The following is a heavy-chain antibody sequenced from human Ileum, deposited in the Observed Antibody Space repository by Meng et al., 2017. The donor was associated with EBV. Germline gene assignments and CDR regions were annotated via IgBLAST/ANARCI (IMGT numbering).Heavy chain of an antibody. V-gene: IGHV4-28*01. D-gene: IGHD3-22*01. J-gene: IGHJ4*02. Sequence: VQLTEPGPGLVKPSDTLSLTRAVSGYSISSTKWWGWTRQPPGKGLEWIGYIYYSGSTSYNPSLKSRVTMSVDTSKNQFSLNLNSVTAVDTAVYYCARNVPGTSAYYDWGQGTLVTVSS. CDR2: IYYSGST. CDR3: ARNVPGTSAYYD. CDR1: GYSISSTKW.